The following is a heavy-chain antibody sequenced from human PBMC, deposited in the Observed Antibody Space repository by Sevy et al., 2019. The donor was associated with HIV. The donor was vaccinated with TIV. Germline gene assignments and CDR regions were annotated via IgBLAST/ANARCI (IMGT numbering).Heavy chain of an antibody. Sequence: ASVKVSCKVSGYTLSRLSMHWVRHGPGKGLEWMGRFDLEDDETIYAQKFQGRVTMTEDTSTDTAYMELSSLRFEDTAVYYCATAKDYYENSGDPFDYWGQGTLVTVSS. J-gene: IGHJ4*02. CDR2: FDLEDDET. D-gene: IGHD3-22*01. CDR3: ATAKDYYENSGDPFDY. CDR1: GYTLSRLS. V-gene: IGHV1-24*01.